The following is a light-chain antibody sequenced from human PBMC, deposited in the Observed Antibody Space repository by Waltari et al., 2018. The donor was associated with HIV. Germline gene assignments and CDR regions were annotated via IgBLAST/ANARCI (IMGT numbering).Light chain of an antibody. J-gene: IGLJ3*02. Sequence: QSVLTLPPSTSGTPRQRVTIYCSGSSSNIGSNDLNWYQQLPGTAPKLLIYRNNQRPSGVPDRFSGSKSGTSASLAISGLRSEDEADYYCAAWDDSLSGWVFGGGTKLTVL. CDR3: AAWDDSLSGWV. V-gene: IGLV1-47*01. CDR2: RNN. CDR1: SSNIGSND.